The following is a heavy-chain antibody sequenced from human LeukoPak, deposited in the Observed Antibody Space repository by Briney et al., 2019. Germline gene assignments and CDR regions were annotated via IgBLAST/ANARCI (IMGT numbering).Heavy chain of an antibody. CDR2: INPSGGIT. J-gene: IGHJ3*02. V-gene: IGHV1-46*03. D-gene: IGHD2-8*01. Sequence: GASVKVSCMASGYTFTSYYMHWVRQAPGRGLEWMGLINPSGGITSHAQKFQGRVTMTRDTSTSTVSMELSTLRSEDTAVYYCARVADLRAPPNTFDIWGQGTMVTVSS. CDR1: GYTFTSYY. CDR3: ARVADLRAPPNTFDI.